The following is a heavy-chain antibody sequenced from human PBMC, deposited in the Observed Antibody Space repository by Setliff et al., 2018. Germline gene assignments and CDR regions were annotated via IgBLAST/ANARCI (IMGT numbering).Heavy chain of an antibody. J-gene: IGHJ4*02. CDR1: GGSVGSGNFY. V-gene: IGHV4-61*10. Sequence: PSETLSLTCTVSGGSVGSGNFYWSWIRQTAGKGLEWIGLIQGSGNTNYNPSLQSRVTISIDTSKNQFSLKLSSVTAADTAVYYCRFWSGYYKNDYWGQGTLVTVSS. CDR3: RFWSGYYKNDY. D-gene: IGHD3-3*01. CDR2: IQGSGNT.